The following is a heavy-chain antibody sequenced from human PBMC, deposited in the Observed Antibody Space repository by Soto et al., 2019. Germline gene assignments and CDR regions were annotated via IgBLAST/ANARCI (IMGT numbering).Heavy chain of an antibody. J-gene: IGHJ4*02. CDR3: ARDNYERLSPTGPLDY. CDR1: GFTFSSYA. D-gene: IGHD3-16*01. V-gene: IGHV3-30-3*01. Sequence: PGGSLRLSCAASGFTFSSYAMHWVRQAPGKGLEWVAVISYDGSNKYYADSVKGRFTISRDNSKNTLYLQMNSLRAEDTAVYYCARDNYERLSPTGPLDYCGQGTLVTVSS. CDR2: ISYDGSNK.